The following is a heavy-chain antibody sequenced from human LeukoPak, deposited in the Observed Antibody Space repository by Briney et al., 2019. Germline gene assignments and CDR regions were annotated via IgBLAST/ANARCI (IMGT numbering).Heavy chain of an antibody. Sequence: GGSLRLSCAASGISFSNYSMNWVRQAPGKGLEWVSLISSSSRFIYYGDSVKGRFTISRDNAKKSLYLQMNSLRAEDTAVYYCARAVYCSGGGCFWYFDLWGRGTLVTVSS. CDR2: ISSSSRFI. CDR1: GISFSNYS. D-gene: IGHD2-15*01. V-gene: IGHV3-21*01. J-gene: IGHJ2*01. CDR3: ARAVYCSGGGCFWYFDL.